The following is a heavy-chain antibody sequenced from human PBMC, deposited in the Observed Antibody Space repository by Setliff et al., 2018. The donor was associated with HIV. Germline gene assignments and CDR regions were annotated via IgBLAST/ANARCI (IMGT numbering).Heavy chain of an antibody. Sequence: GESLKISCAASGFIFSSYAMHWVRQAPGKGLEWVAVMSYDGNNKYYADSVKGRFTISRDNSKNTLFLQMNSLRPEDTAVYFCARDTGQLVYYFDSWGQGTLVTVSS. J-gene: IGHJ4*02. CDR2: MSYDGNNK. V-gene: IGHV3-30*01. CDR1: GFIFSSYA. D-gene: IGHD6-6*01. CDR3: ARDTGQLVYYFDS.